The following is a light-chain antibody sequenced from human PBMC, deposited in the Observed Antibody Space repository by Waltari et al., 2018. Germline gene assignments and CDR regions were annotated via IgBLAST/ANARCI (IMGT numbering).Light chain of an antibody. V-gene: IGLV3-25*03. CDR3: QSTDASETFV. CDR2: NDS. Sequence: SDELTQPPSVSVSPGQTARITCSGEILSTEYAYWYQHKPGQAHVVVIYNDSDRASGISDGFLGASSGTTVSLTISAVQAEDEAAYYCQSTDASETFVFGTGTTVTVL. CDR1: ILSTEY. J-gene: IGLJ1*01.